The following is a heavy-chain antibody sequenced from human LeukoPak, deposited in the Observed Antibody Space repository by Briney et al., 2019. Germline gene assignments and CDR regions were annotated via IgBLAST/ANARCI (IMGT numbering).Heavy chain of an antibody. Sequence: GGPLRLSCAASGFTFSNFGMNWVRQAPGKGLEWASYISSSSSTIYYADSLKGRFTISRDNAKNSLYLQMTSLRAEDTAVYYCAGSVFDYWGQGTLVTVSS. CDR2: ISSSSSTI. V-gene: IGHV3-48*01. J-gene: IGHJ4*02. D-gene: IGHD3-10*01. CDR3: AGSVFDY. CDR1: GFTFSNFG.